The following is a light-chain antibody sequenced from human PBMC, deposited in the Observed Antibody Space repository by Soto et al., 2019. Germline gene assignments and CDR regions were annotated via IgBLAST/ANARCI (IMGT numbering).Light chain of an antibody. J-gene: IGLJ1*01. CDR1: SSDIGAYKY. CDR2: DVS. V-gene: IGLV2-14*01. CDR3: NSFTDSSLYV. Sequence: QSVLTQPASVSGSPGQSITISCAGTSSDIGAYKYVSWYQQHPGKAPTLVIYDVSNRPSGVSNRFSGSKSGNTASLTISGLQADDEGDYYCNSFTDSSLYVFGTGTKLTVL.